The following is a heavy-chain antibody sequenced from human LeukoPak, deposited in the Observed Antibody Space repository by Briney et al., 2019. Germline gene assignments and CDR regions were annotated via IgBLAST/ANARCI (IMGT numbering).Heavy chain of an antibody. J-gene: IGHJ4*02. CDR3: TTGYYYGSGSYYY. D-gene: IGHD3-10*01. CDR2: IKSKTDGGTT. V-gene: IGHV3-15*01. Sequence: GGSLRLSCAASGFSFTNAWMRWVRQAPGKGLEWVGHIKSKTDGGTTDYAAPVKGRFSISRDDSKNTLYLQMNSLKTEDTAVYYCTTGYYYGSGSYYYWGQGTLVTVSS. CDR1: GFSFTNAW.